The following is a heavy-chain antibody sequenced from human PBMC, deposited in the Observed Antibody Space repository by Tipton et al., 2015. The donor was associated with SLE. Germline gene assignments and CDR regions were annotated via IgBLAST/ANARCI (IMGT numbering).Heavy chain of an antibody. D-gene: IGHD6-13*01. CDR2: IYYSGST. CDR3: AREVTAAARGGWFDP. CDR1: GGSISSYY. Sequence: LRLSCTVSGGSISSYYWSWIRQPPGKGLEWIGYIYYSGSTNYNPSLKSRVTISVDTSKNQFSLKLSSVTAADTAVYYCAREVTAAARGGWFDPWGQGTLVTVSS. J-gene: IGHJ5*02. V-gene: IGHV4-59*01.